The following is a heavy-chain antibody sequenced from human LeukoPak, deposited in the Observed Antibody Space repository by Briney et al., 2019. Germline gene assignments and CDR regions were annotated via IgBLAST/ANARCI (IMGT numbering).Heavy chain of an antibody. CDR1: GFTFSSYG. CDR2: ISYDGSNK. V-gene: IGHV3-30*18. D-gene: IGHD3-9*01. J-gene: IGHJ6*02. CDR3: AKVRLAYYYYYGMDV. Sequence: PGRSLRLSCAASGFTFSSYGMHWVRQAPGKGLEWVAVISYDGSNKYYADSVKGRFTISRDNSKNTLYLQMNSLRAEDTAVYYCAKVRLAYYYYYGMDVWGQGTTVTVSS.